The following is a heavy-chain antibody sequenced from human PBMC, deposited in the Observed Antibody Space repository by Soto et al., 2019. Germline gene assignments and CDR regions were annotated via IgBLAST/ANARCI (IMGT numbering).Heavy chain of an antibody. CDR2: IYYSGSA. D-gene: IGHD3-10*01. V-gene: IGHV4-31*03. CDR3: ARSLRGVRFDY. J-gene: IGHJ4*02. CDR1: GGSIISGGYY. Sequence: QVQLQESGPRLVKPSQTLSLTCSVSGGSIISGGYYWGWIRQHPGKGLEWIGYIYYSGSAFYNPSLKSRLTISVDTSKSHFSLTLSSVTAADTAVYYCARSLRGVRFDYWGQGTLVTVSS.